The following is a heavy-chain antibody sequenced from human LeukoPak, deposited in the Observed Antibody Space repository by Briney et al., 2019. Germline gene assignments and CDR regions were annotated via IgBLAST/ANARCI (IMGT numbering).Heavy chain of an antibody. J-gene: IGHJ4*02. CDR1: GYTFTGYY. V-gene: IGHV1-2*02. CDR3: ARVGYCSSTSCYSEFDY. D-gene: IGHD2-2*01. CDR2: IDPNSGGT. Sequence: ASVKVSCKASGYTFTGYYMHWVRQAPGQGLEWMGWIDPNSGGTNYAQKFQGRVTMTRDTSISTAYMELSRLRSDDTAVYYCARVGYCSSTSCYSEFDYWGQGNLVTVSS.